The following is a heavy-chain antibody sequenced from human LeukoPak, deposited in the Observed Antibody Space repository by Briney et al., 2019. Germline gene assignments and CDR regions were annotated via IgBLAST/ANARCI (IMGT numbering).Heavy chain of an antibody. CDR3: ARGSSGWSYYFDY. CDR1: GGSIGSSSYY. J-gene: IGHJ4*02. CDR2: IYYSGST. Sequence: SETLPLTCTVSGGSIGSSSYYWGWIRQPPGKGLEWIGSIYYSGSTYYNPSLKSRVTISVDTSKNQFSLKLSSVTAADTAVYYCARGSSGWSYYFDYWGQGTLVTVSS. D-gene: IGHD6-19*01. V-gene: IGHV4-39*01.